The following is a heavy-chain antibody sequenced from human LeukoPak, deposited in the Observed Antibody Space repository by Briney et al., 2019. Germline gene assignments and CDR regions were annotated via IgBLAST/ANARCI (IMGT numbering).Heavy chain of an antibody. CDR1: GFTFSNAW. D-gene: IGHD6-19*01. Sequence: GGSLRLSCAASGFTFSNAWMSWVRQAPGKGLEWVGRIKSKTDGGTTDYAAPVKGRLTISRDDSKNTLYLQMNSLKTEDTAVYYCTTYSSGWENWFDPWGQGTLVTVSS. V-gene: IGHV3-15*01. CDR3: TTYSSGWENWFDP. CDR2: IKSKTDGGTT. J-gene: IGHJ5*02.